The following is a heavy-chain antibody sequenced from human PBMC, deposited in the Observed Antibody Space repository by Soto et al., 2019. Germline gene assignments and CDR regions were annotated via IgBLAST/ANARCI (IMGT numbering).Heavy chain of an antibody. Sequence: QVQLVESGGGVVQPGRSLRLSCAASGFTFSSHAMHWVRQAPGKGLEWVAVISFDGSNKYYADSVKGRFTISRDNYKNTVYLQMTSLRAEDTAVYYCARDWDTAMVSGFYSYYGMDVWGQGTKVTVSS. V-gene: IGHV3-30-3*01. CDR3: ARDWDTAMVSGFYSYYGMDV. CDR1: GFTFSSHA. D-gene: IGHD5-18*01. J-gene: IGHJ6*02. CDR2: ISFDGSNK.